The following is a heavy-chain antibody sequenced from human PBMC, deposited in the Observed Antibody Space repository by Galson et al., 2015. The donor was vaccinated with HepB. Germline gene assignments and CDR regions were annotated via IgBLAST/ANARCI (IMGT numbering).Heavy chain of an antibody. D-gene: IGHD3-10*01. CDR2: ISSASSYI. CDR1: GSTFSDYS. V-gene: IGHV3-21*01. CDR3: ARDGIAYEITY. Sequence: SLRLSCAASGSTFSDYSMNWVRQAPGKGLEWVSFISSASSYIHYADSVKGRFIISRDNAKNSLYLQMNSLRAEDTAEYYCARDGIAYEITYWGQGTPVTVSS. J-gene: IGHJ4*02.